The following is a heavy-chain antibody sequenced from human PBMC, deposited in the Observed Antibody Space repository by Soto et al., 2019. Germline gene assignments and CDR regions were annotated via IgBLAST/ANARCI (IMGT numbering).Heavy chain of an antibody. CDR1: GFTFSSYA. Sequence: GGSLRLSCAASGFTFSSYAMHWVRQAPGKGLEWVAVISYDGSNKYYADSVKGRFTISRDNSKNTLYLQMNSLRAEDTAVYYCAGSVPEQWLVHLDYWGQGTLVTVSS. CDR3: AGSVPEQWLVHLDY. J-gene: IGHJ4*02. V-gene: IGHV3-30-3*01. CDR2: ISYDGSNK. D-gene: IGHD6-19*01.